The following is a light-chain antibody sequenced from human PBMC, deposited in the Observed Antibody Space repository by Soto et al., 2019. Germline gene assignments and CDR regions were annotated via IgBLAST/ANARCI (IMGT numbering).Light chain of an antibody. CDR2: EVN. V-gene: IGLV2-8*01. Sequence: QSVLTQPPSASGSPGQSVTISCTGTSSDVGGHNYVSWYQQPPGKAPKLIIYEVNKRPSGVPDRFSGSKSGNTASLTVSGLQAEDEAHYYCSSYAGSNNLVFGGGTQLTVL. CDR1: SSDVGGHNY. J-gene: IGLJ2*01. CDR3: SSYAGSNNLV.